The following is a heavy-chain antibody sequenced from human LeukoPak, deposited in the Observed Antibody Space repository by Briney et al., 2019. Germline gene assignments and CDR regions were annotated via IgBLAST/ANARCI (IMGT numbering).Heavy chain of an antibody. J-gene: IGHJ5*02. CDR1: GYTLTSYY. CDR3: ARDNSVGESAWWFDH. V-gene: IGHV1-46*01. D-gene: IGHD1-26*01. Sequence: GASVKVSCKASGYTLTSYYMHWVRQAPGQGLEWMGLINPTGGSTGYAQKFQGRVTMTMDMSTSTDYMELSRLRSEETAIYYCARDNSVGESAWWFDHWGQGTLVTVSS. CDR2: INPTGGST.